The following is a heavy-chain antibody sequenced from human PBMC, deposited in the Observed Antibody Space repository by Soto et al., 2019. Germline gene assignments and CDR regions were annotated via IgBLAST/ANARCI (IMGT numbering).Heavy chain of an antibody. CDR3: ARGVLH. CDR2: ISYSGST. CDR1: GGSISSGGYY. J-gene: IGHJ4*01. Sequence: QVQLQESGPGLVQPSQTLSLTCTVSGGSISSGGYYWSWIRQHPGTGLEWIGHISYSGSTYYNTSLKSRVTLSVGTARDQSSLVVNSVTAADTAVYYCARGVLHWGQGPLVTVSS. V-gene: IGHV4-31*03.